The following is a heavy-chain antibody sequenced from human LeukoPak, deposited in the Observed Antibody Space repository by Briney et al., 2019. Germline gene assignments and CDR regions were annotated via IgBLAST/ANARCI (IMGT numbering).Heavy chain of an antibody. V-gene: IGHV4-59*01. CDR1: GGSISSYY. Sequence: SETLSLTCTVSGGSISSYYCSWIRQPPGKGLEWIGYIYYSGSTNYNPSLKSRVTISVDTSKNQFSLKLSSVTAADTAVYYCARGRDGYNFDPDAFDIWGQGTMVTVSS. CDR3: ARGRDGYNFDPDAFDI. CDR2: IYYSGST. D-gene: IGHD5-24*01. J-gene: IGHJ3*02.